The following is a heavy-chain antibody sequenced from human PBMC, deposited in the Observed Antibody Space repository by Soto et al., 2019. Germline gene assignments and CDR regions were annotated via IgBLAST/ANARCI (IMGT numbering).Heavy chain of an antibody. Sequence: PWVALRVFCAASGFTFSSYSMNWVRQAPGKGLEWVSYISSSSTIYYADSVKGRFTISRDNAKNSLYLQMNSLRDEDTAVYYCARDIGEIRDYDYGMDVCGQGTTVTVSS. CDR2: ISSSSTI. CDR1: GFTFSSYS. CDR3: ARDIGEIRDYDYGMDV. V-gene: IGHV3-48*02. J-gene: IGHJ6*02. D-gene: IGHD3-16*02.